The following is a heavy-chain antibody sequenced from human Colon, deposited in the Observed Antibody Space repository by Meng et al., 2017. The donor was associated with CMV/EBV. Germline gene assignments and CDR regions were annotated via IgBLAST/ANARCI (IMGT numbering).Heavy chain of an antibody. CDR2: ISGGGTST. D-gene: IGHD6-19*01. Sequence: GGSLRLSCAASGFNFRSSAMSWVRQAPGKGLEWVSGISGGGTSTYCADSVKGRFTISRDTPKNTLFLQLNSLRAEDTAVYYCARGVIAVGQRHYFDHWGQGTLVTVSS. CDR3: ARGVIAVGQRHYFDH. V-gene: IGHV3-23*01. CDR1: GFNFRSSA. J-gene: IGHJ4*02.